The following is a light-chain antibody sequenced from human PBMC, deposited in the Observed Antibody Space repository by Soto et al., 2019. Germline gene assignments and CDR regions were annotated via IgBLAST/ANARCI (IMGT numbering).Light chain of an antibody. CDR2: EVS. CDR1: SSDVGGYNY. Sequence: QSVLTQPASVSGSPGQSITISCTGTSSDVGGYNYVSWYQQHADKAPQLMIYEVSNRPSGVSSRFSGSKSGNTASLTISGLQAEDEADYYCSSYTSDSTFVFGPGTQLTVL. CDR3: SSYTSDSTFV. J-gene: IGLJ7*01. V-gene: IGLV2-14*01.